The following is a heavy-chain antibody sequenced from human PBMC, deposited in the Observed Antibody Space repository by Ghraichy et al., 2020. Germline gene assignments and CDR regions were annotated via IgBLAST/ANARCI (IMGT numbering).Heavy chain of an antibody. D-gene: IGHD2-15*01. CDR3: ARPICSGGSCHKGAFDI. J-gene: IGHJ3*02. Sequence: GESLNISCKGSGYNFPTYWIDWVRQMPGKGLEWMGSIYPGDSDSRYSPSFQGQVTISADKSIRTAYLQWSSLKASDTAMYYCARPICSGGSCHKGAFDIWGQGTMVTVSS. V-gene: IGHV5-51*01. CDR1: GYNFPTYW. CDR2: IYPGDSDS.